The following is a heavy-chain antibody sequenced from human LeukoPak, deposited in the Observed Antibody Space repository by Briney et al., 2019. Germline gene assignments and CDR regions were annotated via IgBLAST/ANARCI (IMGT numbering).Heavy chain of an antibody. CDR1: GYSISSGYY. Sequence: SETLSLTCTVSGYSISSGYYWGWIRQPPGKGLEWIGSIYHSGSTYYNPSLKSRVTISVDTSKNQFSLKLSSVTAADTAVYYCARGITTAYYYYYYMDVWDKGTTVTVSS. CDR2: IYHSGST. J-gene: IGHJ6*03. D-gene: IGHD3-3*01. V-gene: IGHV4-38-2*02. CDR3: ARGITTAYYYYYYMDV.